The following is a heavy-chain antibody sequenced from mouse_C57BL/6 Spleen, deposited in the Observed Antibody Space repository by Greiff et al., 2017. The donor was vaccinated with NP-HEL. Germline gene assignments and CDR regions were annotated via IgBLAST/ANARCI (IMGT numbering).Heavy chain of an antibody. J-gene: IGHJ3*01. CDR1: GFTFSDYG. V-gene: IGHV5-17*01. CDR2: ISSGSSTT. Sequence: EVQVVESGGGLVKPGGSLQLSCAASGFTFSDYGMHWVRQAPEKGLEWVAYISSGSSTTYYADTVKGRFTISRDNAKNTLYLQMTSLRSDDTAMYYCARHRPAWFAYWGQGTLVTVSA. CDR3: ARHRPAWFAY.